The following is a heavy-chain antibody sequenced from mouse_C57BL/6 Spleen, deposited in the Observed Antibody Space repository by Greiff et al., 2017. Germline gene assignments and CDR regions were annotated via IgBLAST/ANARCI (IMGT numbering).Heavy chain of an antibody. D-gene: IGHD1-1*01. J-gene: IGHJ1*03. CDR1: GYTFTSYW. CDR3: ARRYYYGSSYDWYFDV. Sequence: QVQLQQPGAELVKPGASVKLSCKASGYTFTSYWMQWVKQRPGQGLEWIGEIDPSASYTNYNQKFKGKATLTVATSSSTAYMQLSSLTSEDSAVYYCARRYYYGSSYDWYFDVWGTGTTVTVSS. CDR2: IDPSASYT. V-gene: IGHV1-50*01.